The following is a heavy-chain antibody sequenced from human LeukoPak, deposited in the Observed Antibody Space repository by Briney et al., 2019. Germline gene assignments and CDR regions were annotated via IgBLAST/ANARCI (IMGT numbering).Heavy chain of an antibody. CDR3: AKYAAHYYDSRSFYLDY. V-gene: IGHV4-38-2*02. J-gene: IGHJ4*02. CDR1: VYSISSGYY. D-gene: IGHD3-10*01. Sequence: PSETLSLTCTVSVYSISSGYYWGWIRQPPGKGLEWIGSIYSSGTYYNPSLKSRVIISVDTSKNQFSLKLSSVTAADTAVYYCAKYAAHYYDSRSFYLDYWGQGTLVTVSS. CDR2: IYSSGT.